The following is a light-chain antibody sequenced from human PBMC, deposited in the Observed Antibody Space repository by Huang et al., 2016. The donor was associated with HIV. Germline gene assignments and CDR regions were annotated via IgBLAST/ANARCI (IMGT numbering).Light chain of an antibody. Sequence: DIVVTQSPGSLALSLGERAAINCNSSQSVFHSSNNKNYLSWYQLKPGQSPQLLIYWASTREFGVPDRFRGTGSGTDFTLTITSLQAEDVAVYYCHQYYSSPQTFGQGTKVEV. CDR1: QSVFHSSNNKNY. CDR3: HQYYSSPQT. V-gene: IGKV4-1*01. CDR2: WAS. J-gene: IGKJ1*01.